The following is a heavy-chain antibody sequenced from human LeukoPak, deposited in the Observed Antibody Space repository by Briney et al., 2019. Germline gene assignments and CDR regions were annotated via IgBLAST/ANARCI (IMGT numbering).Heavy chain of an antibody. CDR1: GFTFSSYG. Sequence: PGGSLRLSCAASGFTFSSYGMHWVRQAPGKGLEWEAVISYDGSNKYYADSVKGRFTISRDNSKNTLYLQMNSLRAEDTAVYYCAKESDAFDIWGQGTMVTVSS. CDR3: AKESDAFDI. V-gene: IGHV3-30*18. J-gene: IGHJ3*02. CDR2: ISYDGSNK.